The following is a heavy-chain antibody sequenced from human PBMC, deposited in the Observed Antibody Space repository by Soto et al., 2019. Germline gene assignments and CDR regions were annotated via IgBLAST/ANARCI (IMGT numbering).Heavy chain of an antibody. D-gene: IGHD6-13*01. V-gene: IGHV3-23*01. CDR2: ISGSGGST. Sequence: EVQLLESGGGLVQPGGSLRLSCAASGFTFSNYAVTWVRQAPGKGLEWVSTISGSGGSTYYADSVKGRFTISRDNSKNTLYLQMNSLRVEDTAVYYCAKDQGRSWYEIDYWGQGTLVTVSS. CDR3: AKDQGRSWYEIDY. CDR1: GFTFSNYA. J-gene: IGHJ4*02.